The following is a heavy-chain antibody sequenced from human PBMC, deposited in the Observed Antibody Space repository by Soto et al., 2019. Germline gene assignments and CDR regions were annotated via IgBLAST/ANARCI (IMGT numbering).Heavy chain of an antibody. D-gene: IGHD3-10*01. V-gene: IGHV1-69*01. Sequence: QVQMVQSGAEVKKPGSSARVSCKVSGGTFSRHSISWVRQAPGQGIEWMGGIIPIFDATQYAQKFQDRLTITADESTATFHMDLSGLRPEDTAIYFCARDLTSVRGSWGQGTLVTVS. J-gene: IGHJ4*02. CDR2: IIPIFDAT. CDR1: GGTFSRHS. CDR3: ARDLTSVRGS.